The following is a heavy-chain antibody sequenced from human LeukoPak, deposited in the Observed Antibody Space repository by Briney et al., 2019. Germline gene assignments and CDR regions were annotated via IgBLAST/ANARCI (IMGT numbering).Heavy chain of an antibody. V-gene: IGHV3-20*04. CDR3: ARDNHYDYVWGSYRLYYFDY. J-gene: IGHJ4*02. CDR1: GFTFDDYG. CDR2: INWNGGST. Sequence: GGSLRLSCAASGFTFDDYGMSWVRQAPGKGLEWVSGINWNGGSTGYADSVKGRFTISRDNAKNSLYLQMNSLRAEDTALYYCARDNHYDYVWGSYRLYYFDYWGQGTLVTVSS. D-gene: IGHD3-16*02.